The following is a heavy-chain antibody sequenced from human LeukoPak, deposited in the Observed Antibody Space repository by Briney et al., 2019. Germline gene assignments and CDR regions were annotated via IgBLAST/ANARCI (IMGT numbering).Heavy chain of an antibody. CDR2: IKQDGTER. Sequence: PGGSLRLSCAASGFTFTTYWMSWVRQAPGKGLEWVANIKQDGTERYYVDSVKGRFTISRDNAKNSLYLQMNSLRAEDTAVYYCASLKGGSGSYSLDYWGQGTLVTVSS. D-gene: IGHD3-10*01. J-gene: IGHJ4*02. V-gene: IGHV3-7*01. CDR3: ASLKGGSGSYSLDY. CDR1: GFTFTTYW.